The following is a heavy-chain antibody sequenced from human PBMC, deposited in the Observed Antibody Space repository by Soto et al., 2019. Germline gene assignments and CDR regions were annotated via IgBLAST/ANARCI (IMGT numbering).Heavy chain of an antibody. J-gene: IGHJ4*02. CDR3: AKARCSTTNCYVPEY. V-gene: IGHV3-23*01. CDR1: GFTFSSYT. Sequence: GSLRLSCAASGFTFSSYTMSWVRQAPGKGLEWVSAISGSGGSPSYADSVQGRFTISRDNPKNTLYLQMNSLRAEDTAIYYCAKARCSTTNCYVPEYWGQGTLVTVSS. D-gene: IGHD2-2*01. CDR2: ISGSGGSP.